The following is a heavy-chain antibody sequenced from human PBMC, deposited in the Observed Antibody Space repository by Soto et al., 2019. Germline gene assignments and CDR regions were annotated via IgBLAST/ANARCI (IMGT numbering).Heavy chain of an antibody. J-gene: IGHJ4*02. D-gene: IGHD6-13*01. V-gene: IGHV3-21*01. CDR1: GFTFSSYT. CDR2: ISSSSTYI. CDR3: ARFTRSSTGYTSRSYFDY. Sequence: EVQVVESGGGLVTPGGSLRLSCAASGFTFSSYTMNWVRQAPGKGLEWVSSISSSSTYIYYAVSVQGRLTISRDNAKNSLYLQINSLRAEDTAVYFCARFTRSSTGYTSRSYFDYWGQGTLVTVSS.